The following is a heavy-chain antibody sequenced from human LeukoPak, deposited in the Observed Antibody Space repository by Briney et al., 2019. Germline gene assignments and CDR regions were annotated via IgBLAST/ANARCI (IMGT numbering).Heavy chain of an antibody. Sequence: YPGGSLRLSCAASGFAFSSQAMGWVRQAPGKGLEWVSVISDSGSLTYYADSVKGRFTISRDNSKNTLFLQMNSLRGEDTAVYYCAKDARRTSGWYYFDYWGQGALVTVSS. J-gene: IGHJ4*02. CDR1: GFAFSSQA. CDR2: ISDSGSLT. D-gene: IGHD6-19*01. V-gene: IGHV3-23*01. CDR3: AKDARRTSGWYYFDY.